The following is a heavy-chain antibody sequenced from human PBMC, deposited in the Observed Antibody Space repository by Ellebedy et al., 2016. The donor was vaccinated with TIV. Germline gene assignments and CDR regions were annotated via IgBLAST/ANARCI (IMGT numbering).Heavy chain of an antibody. J-gene: IGHJ4*02. CDR1: GGTFSSYA. CDR2: IIPIFGTA. D-gene: IGHD1-1*01. Sequence: ASVKVSCKASGGTFSSYAISWVRQAPGQGLEWMGGIIPIFGTANYAQKFQGRVTITRDTSTSTVYMELGSLRSEDTAVYYCARAGNWNFRGGYYFDYWGQGTLVTVSS. CDR3: ARAGNWNFRGGYYFDY. V-gene: IGHV1-69*05.